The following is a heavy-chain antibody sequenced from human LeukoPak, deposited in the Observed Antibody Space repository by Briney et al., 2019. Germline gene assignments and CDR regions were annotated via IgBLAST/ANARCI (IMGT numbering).Heavy chain of an antibody. D-gene: IGHD3-10*01. CDR1: GFTFSSYA. CDR3: AKSHTMVRGVMEY. Sequence: GGSLRLSCAASGFTFSSYAMSWVRQAPGKGLEWVSAISGSGGSAYYADSVKGRFTISRDNSKNTLYLQMNSLRAEDTAVYYCAKSHTMVRGVMEYWGQGTLVTVSS. V-gene: IGHV3-23*01. CDR2: ISGSGGSA. J-gene: IGHJ4*02.